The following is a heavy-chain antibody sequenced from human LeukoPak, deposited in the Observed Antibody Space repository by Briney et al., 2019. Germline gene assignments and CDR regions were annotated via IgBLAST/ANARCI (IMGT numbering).Heavy chain of an antibody. CDR3: ARAGRITFGGVIDY. J-gene: IGHJ4*02. Sequence: PSETLSLTCTVSGYSISSGYYWGWIRQPPGKGLEWIGSIYHSGSTYYNPSLKSRVTISVDTSKNQFSLKLSSVTAADTAVYYCARAGRITFGGVIDYWGQGTLVTVSS. CDR2: IYHSGST. D-gene: IGHD3-16*01. V-gene: IGHV4-38-2*02. CDR1: GYSISSGYY.